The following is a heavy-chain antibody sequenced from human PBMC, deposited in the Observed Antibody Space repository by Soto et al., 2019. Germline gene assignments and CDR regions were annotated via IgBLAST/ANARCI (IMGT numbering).Heavy chain of an antibody. CDR2: IYYSGST. CDR1: GGSISSSSYY. V-gene: IGHV4-39*01. D-gene: IGHD3-9*01. J-gene: IGHJ4*02. Sequence: SETLSLTCTVSGGSISSSSYYWGWIREPPGKGLEWIGSIYYSGSTYYNPSLKSRVTISVDTSKNQFSLKLSSVTAADTAVYYCARGGLRYFDWLPLGGFYFDYWGQGTLVTVSS. CDR3: ARGGLRYFDWLPLGGFYFDY.